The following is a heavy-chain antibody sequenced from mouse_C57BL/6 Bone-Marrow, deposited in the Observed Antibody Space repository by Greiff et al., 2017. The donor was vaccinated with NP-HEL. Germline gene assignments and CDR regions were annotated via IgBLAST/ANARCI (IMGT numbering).Heavy chain of an antibody. CDR3: ARMSNAPYYVDD. J-gene: IGHJ2*01. Sequence: VQLQQPGAELVRPGSSVKLSCKASGYTFTSYWMHWVKQRPIQGLEWIGNIDPSDSETHYNQKFKDKATLTVAKSSSTAYMQRSSLTSEDAAVYDCARMSNAPYYVDDWGQGTTLTVAS. CDR2: IDPSDSET. V-gene: IGHV1-52*01. D-gene: IGHD2-5*01. CDR1: GYTFTSYW.